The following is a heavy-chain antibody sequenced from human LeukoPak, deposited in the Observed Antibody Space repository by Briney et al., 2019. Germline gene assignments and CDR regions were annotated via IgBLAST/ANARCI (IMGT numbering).Heavy chain of an antibody. J-gene: IGHJ6*03. CDR2: ISHSGST. CDR3: ARLVGASIPNYMDV. V-gene: IGHV4-38-2*02. Sequence: SETLSLTCTVSGYSISSGYFWGWIRQPPGKGLEWIARISHSGSTYYNPSLKSRVTISVDTSKNQFSLRLSSATAADTAVYCCARLVGASIPNYMDVWGKGTTVTVSS. D-gene: IGHD1-26*01. CDR1: GYSISSGYF.